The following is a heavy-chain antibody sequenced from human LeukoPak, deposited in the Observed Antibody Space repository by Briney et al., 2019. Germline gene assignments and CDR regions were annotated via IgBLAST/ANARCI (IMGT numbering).Heavy chain of an antibody. J-gene: IGHJ4*02. D-gene: IGHD5-24*01. Sequence: GASVKVSCKASGYTFTRYAMHWVRQAPGQRLEWMGWINAGNGNTKYSQKFQGRVTITRDTSASTAYMELSSLRSEDTAVFYCAREGGDGYNSGYGYWGQGTLVTVSS. V-gene: IGHV1-3*01. CDR3: AREGGDGYNSGYGY. CDR1: GYTFTRYA. CDR2: INAGNGNT.